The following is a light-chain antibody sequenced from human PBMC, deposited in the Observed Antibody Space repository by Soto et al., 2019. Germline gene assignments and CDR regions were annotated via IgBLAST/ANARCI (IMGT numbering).Light chain of an antibody. V-gene: IGKV1-5*01. CDR3: QQYNTDPLT. Sequence: DIQMTQSLSTLSASVGDRVTITSRASQTISKWFAWYQQKPGKAPKVLIFDASTLDGGVPSRFSGRRSGPDFTLTISSLQRSDFATYYCQQYNTDPLTFGGGTKVEI. J-gene: IGKJ4*01. CDR2: DAS. CDR1: QTISKW.